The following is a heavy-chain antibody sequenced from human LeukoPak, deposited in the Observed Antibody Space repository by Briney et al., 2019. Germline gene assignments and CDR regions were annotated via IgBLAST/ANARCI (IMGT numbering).Heavy chain of an antibody. J-gene: IGHJ5*02. Sequence: GGSLRLSCAASGFTFSSYSMNWVRQAPGKGLEWVSSISSSSSYIYYADSVKGRFTISRDNAKNSLYLQMNSLRAEDTAVYYCARGIAVAPTPNWFDPWGQGTLVTVPS. CDR2: ISSSSSYI. CDR1: GFTFSSYS. D-gene: IGHD2-2*01. CDR3: ARGIAVAPTPNWFDP. V-gene: IGHV3-21*04.